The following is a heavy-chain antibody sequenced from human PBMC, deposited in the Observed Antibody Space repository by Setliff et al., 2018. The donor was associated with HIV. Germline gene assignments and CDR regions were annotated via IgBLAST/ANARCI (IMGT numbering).Heavy chain of an antibody. Sequence: SETLSLTCTVSGGSVSGYYWSWIQQSAGKRLEWIGRLYSSETSSYNPSLKSRLSMSVDTFNNQFSLKLSSVTAADTAVYYCARDRPREDTYVRFDYWGQGVPVTVSS. J-gene: IGHJ4*02. V-gene: IGHV4-4*07. CDR3: ARDRPREDTYVRFDY. CDR1: GGSVSGYY. D-gene: IGHD3-16*01. CDR2: LYSSETS.